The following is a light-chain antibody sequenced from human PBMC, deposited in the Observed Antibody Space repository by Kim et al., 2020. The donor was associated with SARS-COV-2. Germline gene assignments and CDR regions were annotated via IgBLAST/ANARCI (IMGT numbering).Light chain of an antibody. V-gene: IGLV3-21*04. CDR3: QVWDSSSDHVV. CDR2: YDS. CDR1: NIEGKR. Sequence: APGTAARITCRGNNIEGKRVLWYQQQPGQAPVLVIYYDSDRPSGIPERFSVSSSGTTATLTISRVEAGDEADYCCQVWDSSSDHVVFGGGTQLTVL. J-gene: IGLJ2*01.